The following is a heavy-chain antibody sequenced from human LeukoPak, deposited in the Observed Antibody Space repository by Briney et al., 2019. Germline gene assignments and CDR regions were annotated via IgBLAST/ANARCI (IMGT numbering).Heavy chain of an antibody. V-gene: IGHV3-48*03. Sequence: GGSLRLSCAASGFTFSNYEMNWVRQAPGKGLEWVSYISSSGSTIYYADSVKSRFTISRDNAKNSLFLQMNSLRAEDTAVYYCARVLVGYFDYWGQGTLVTVSS. CDR1: GFTFSNYE. CDR2: ISSSGSTI. J-gene: IGHJ4*02. D-gene: IGHD1-26*01. CDR3: ARVLVGYFDY.